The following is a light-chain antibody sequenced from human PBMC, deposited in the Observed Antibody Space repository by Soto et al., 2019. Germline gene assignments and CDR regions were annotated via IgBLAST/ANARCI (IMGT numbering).Light chain of an antibody. CDR3: QQYGTSLKWT. J-gene: IGKJ1*01. CDR1: QSVSSTF. Sequence: PGERATLSCRANQSVSSTFLAWYQQKPGQAPRLLIYGASRRATGIPDRFSGSGSGTDFTLTISRLEPEDFAVYYCQQYGTSLKWTFGQGTKVDIK. V-gene: IGKV3-20*01. CDR2: GAS.